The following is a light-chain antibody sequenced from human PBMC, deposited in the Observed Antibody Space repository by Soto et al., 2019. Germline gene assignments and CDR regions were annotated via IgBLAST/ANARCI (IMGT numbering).Light chain of an antibody. CDR1: QSVSSNY. Sequence: EIVLTQSPGTLSLSPGERATLSCRASQSVSSNYVAWYQQKPGQAPRLLIHGASSRATGIPDRFSGSGSGTDFTLTISRLEPEDFAVYYCQQYGSSKTFGQGTKVEIK. V-gene: IGKV3-20*01. CDR2: GAS. J-gene: IGKJ1*01. CDR3: QQYGSSKT.